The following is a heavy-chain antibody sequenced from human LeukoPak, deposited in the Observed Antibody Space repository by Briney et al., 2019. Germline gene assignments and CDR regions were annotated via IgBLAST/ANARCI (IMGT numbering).Heavy chain of an antibody. CDR2: IIPILGIA. CDR1: GGTFSSYA. Sequence: SVKVSCKASGGTFSSYAISWVRRAPGQGLEWMGRIIPILGIANYAQKFQGRVTITADKSTSTAYMELSSLRSEDTAVYYCAREFSGRPDYWGQGTLVTVSS. V-gene: IGHV1-69*04. J-gene: IGHJ4*02. CDR3: AREFSGRPDY. D-gene: IGHD6-19*01.